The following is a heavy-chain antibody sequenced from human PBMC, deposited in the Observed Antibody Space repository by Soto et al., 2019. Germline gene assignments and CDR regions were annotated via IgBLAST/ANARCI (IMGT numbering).Heavy chain of an antibody. CDR1: GFTFSSYW. CDR3: ATYSSGWYPDAFDI. Sequence: GESLKISCAASGFTFSSYWMSWVRQAPGKGLEWVANIKQDGSEKYYVDSVKGRFTISRDNAKNSLYLQMNSLRAEDTAVYYCATYSSGWYPDAFDIWGQGTMVTVSS. CDR2: IKQDGSEK. D-gene: IGHD6-19*01. V-gene: IGHV3-7*03. J-gene: IGHJ3*02.